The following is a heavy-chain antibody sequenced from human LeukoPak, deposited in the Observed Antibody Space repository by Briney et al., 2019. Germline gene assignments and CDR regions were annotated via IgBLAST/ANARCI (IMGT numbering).Heavy chain of an antibody. J-gene: IGHJ4*02. D-gene: IGHD6-19*01. CDR2: MSGRGGST. CDR1: GFTFSSYA. Sequence: PGGSLRLSCAASGFTFSSYAMRWVRQAPGKGGEWVSAMSGRGGSTYYADSVKGRFTIYREKCKNTLYVKMNSLRAEDTAVYYCASLAGNADYWGQGTLVTVSS. V-gene: IGHV3-23*01. CDR3: ASLAGNADY.